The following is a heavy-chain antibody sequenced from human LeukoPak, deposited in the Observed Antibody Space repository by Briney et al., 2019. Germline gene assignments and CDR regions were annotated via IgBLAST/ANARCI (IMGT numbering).Heavy chain of an antibody. J-gene: IGHJ6*02. D-gene: IGHD3-22*01. CDR2: IIPIFGIA. CDR1: GGTFSSYA. Sequence: SVKVSCKASGGTFSSYAISWVRQAPGQGLEWIGRIIPIFGIANYAQKFQGRVTITADKSTSTAYMELSSLRSEDTAVYYCARAPSRDSSGPYGMDVWGQGTTVTVSS. CDR3: ARAPSRDSSGPYGMDV. V-gene: IGHV1-69*04.